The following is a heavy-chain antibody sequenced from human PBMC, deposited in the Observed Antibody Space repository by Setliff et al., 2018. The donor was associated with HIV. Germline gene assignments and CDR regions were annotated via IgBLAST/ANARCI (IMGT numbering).Heavy chain of an antibody. D-gene: IGHD3-22*01. V-gene: IGHV1-69-2*01. J-gene: IGHJ4*02. CDR3: ATPLSHDSSGREPFDY. CDR2: IDPEDDET. Sequence: ASVKVSCKVSGYTFTGYYLHWVQQAPGKGLEWVGLIDPEDDETLFAEKFQGRVTITADTSTDTAYMELSSLRSEDTAVYYCATPLSHDSSGREPFDYWGQGTLVTVSS. CDR1: GYTFTGYY.